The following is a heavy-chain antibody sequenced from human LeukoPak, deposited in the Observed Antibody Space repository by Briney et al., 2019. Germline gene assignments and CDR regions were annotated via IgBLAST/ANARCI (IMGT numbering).Heavy chain of an antibody. CDR3: ARGLMVRGRYPTPNWFDP. D-gene: IGHD3-10*01. CDR1: GYTFTGYY. J-gene: IGHJ5*02. CDR2: INPNSGGT. V-gene: IGHV1-2*02. Sequence: ASVKVSCKASGYTFTGYYMHWVRQAPGQGLEWMGWINPNSGGTNYAQKFQGRVTMTRDTSISTAYMELSRLRSDDTAVYYCARGLMVRGRYPTPNWFDPWGQGTLVTVSS.